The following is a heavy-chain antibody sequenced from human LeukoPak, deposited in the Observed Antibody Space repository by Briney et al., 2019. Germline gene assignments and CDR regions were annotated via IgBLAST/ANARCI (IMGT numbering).Heavy chain of an antibody. CDR3: ARLTRGSYGDWFDP. CDR2: INHSGST. V-gene: IGHV4-34*01. CDR1: GGSFSGYY. D-gene: IGHD1-26*01. J-gene: IGHJ5*02. Sequence: PSETLSLTCAVYGGSFSGYYWSWIRQPPGKGLEWIGEINHSGSTNYNPSLKSRVTISVDTSKNQFSLKLSSVTAADTAVYYCARLTRGSYGDWFDPWGQGTLVTVSS.